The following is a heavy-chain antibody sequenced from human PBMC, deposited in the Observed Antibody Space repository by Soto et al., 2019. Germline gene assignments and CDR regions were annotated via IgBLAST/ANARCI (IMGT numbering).Heavy chain of an antibody. V-gene: IGHV1-46*03. CDR2: INPSGGST. D-gene: IGHD3-16*01. J-gene: IGHJ6*03. Sequence: GASVKVSCKASGYTFTSYGISWVRQAPGQGLEWMGIINPSGGSTSYAQKFQGRVTMTRDTSTSTVYMELSSLRSEDTAVYYCARDEITAYYYYYMDVWGKGTTVTVSS. CDR1: GYTFTSYG. CDR3: ARDEITAYYYYYMDV.